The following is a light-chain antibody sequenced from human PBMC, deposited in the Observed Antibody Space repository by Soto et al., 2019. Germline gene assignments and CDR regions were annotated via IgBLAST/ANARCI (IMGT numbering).Light chain of an antibody. CDR2: ESN. CDR3: GTWDNSLSAWV. CDR1: SSNIGNNY. Sequence: QSALTQPPSLSAAPGQTVTISCSGSSSNIGNNYVSWYQQFPGTAPKLLIHESNKRPSGIPDRFSGSKSGTSATLGITGLQTGDEADYYCGTWDNSLSAWVFGGGTKVTVL. J-gene: IGLJ3*02. V-gene: IGLV1-51*02.